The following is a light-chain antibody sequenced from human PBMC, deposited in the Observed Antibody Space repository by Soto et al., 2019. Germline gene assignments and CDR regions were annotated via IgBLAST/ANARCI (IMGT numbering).Light chain of an antibody. CDR2: DTS. J-gene: IGLJ2*01. Sequence: QAVVTQEPSLTVSPGGTVTLTCGSSTGAVTSGHYPYWFQQKPGQAPRTLIYDTSNKHSWTPARFSGSLLGGKAALSLSGAQPEDEAEYYCLLSYSGGRSVEFGGGTKLTVL. CDR1: TGAVTSGHY. V-gene: IGLV7-46*01. CDR3: LLSYSGGRSVE.